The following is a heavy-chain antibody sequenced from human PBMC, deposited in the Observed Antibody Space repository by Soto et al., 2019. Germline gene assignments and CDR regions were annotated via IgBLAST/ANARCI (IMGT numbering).Heavy chain of an antibody. D-gene: IGHD4-17*01. J-gene: IGHJ5*02. Sequence: PSETLSLTCAVSGGSISSSNWWSWVRQPPGKGLEWIGEIYHSGSTNYNPSLKSRVTISVDKSKNQFSLKLSSVTAADTAVYYCAKDAISGDGIWVMDSWGQGTVVTVSS. CDR2: IYHSGST. V-gene: IGHV4-4*02. CDR1: GGSISSSNW. CDR3: AKDAISGDGIWVMDS.